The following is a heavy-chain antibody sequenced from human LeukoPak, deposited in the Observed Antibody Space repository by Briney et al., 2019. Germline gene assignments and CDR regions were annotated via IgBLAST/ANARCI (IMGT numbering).Heavy chain of an antibody. J-gene: IGHJ5*02. V-gene: IGHV4-61*02. CDR1: GGSISSGSYY. Sequence: SETLSLTCTVSGGSISSGSYYWSWIRQPAGKGLEWIGRIYTSGGTNYNPSLKSRVTISVDTSKNQFSLKLSSVTAADTAVYYCARARIAAFVTNWFDPWGQGTLVTVSS. CDR2: IYTSGGT. D-gene: IGHD6-25*01. CDR3: ARARIAAFVTNWFDP.